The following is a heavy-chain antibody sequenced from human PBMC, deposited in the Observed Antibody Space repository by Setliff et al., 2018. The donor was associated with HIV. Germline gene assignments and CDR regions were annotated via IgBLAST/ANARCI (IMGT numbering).Heavy chain of an antibody. D-gene: IGHD3-10*02. V-gene: IGHV1-24*01. CDR2: FDPEDGET. CDR1: GYTLTELS. CDR3: ARDANYIRDY. Sequence: ASVKVSCKVSGYTLTELSRHWVRQAPGKGLEWMGGFDPEDGETIYAQKFQGRVTMTEDTSTDTAYMELTSLRSDDTAMYYCARDANYIRDYWGQGTLVTVSS. J-gene: IGHJ4*02.